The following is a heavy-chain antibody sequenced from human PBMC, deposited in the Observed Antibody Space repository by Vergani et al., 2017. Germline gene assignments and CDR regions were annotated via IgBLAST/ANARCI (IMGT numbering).Heavy chain of an antibody. D-gene: IGHD6-13*01. CDR3: AKLSSSWDYYYYGMDV. CDR1: GGSISSYY. Sequence: QVQLQESGPGLVKPSETLSLTCTVSGGSISSYYWSWIRQPPGKGLEWIGYIYYSGSTNYNPSLKSRVTISVDTSKNQFSLKLSSVTAADTAVYYCAKLSSSWDYYYYGMDVWGQGTTVTGS. J-gene: IGHJ6*02. CDR2: IYYSGST. V-gene: IGHV4-59*08.